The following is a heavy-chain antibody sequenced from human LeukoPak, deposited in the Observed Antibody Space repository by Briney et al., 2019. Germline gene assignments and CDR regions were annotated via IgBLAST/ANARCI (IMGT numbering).Heavy chain of an antibody. CDR1: GGSISSYY. CDR3: ARGYYGYSYYMDV. CDR2: IYYSGST. D-gene: IGHD3-10*01. J-gene: IGHJ6*03. Sequence: SETLYLTCTVSGGSISSYYWRWIRPPPGKGLEWIGYIYYSGSTNYNPSLKSRVTISVDTSKNQFSLKLSPVTAADTAVYYCARGYYGYSYYMDVWGKGTTVTVSS. V-gene: IGHV4-59*08.